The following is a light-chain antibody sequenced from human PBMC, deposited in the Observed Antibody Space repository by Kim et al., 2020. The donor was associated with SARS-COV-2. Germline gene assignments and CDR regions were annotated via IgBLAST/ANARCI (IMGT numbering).Light chain of an antibody. CDR1: SSNIGSNT. J-gene: IGLJ3*02. CDR2: SNN. V-gene: IGLV1-44*01. CDR3: AAWDDSLNGWV. Sequence: QSVLTQPPSASGTPGQRVTISCSGSSSNIGSNTVNWYQQLPGTAPKLLIDSNNQRPSGVPDRFSGSKSGTSASLAISWLQSEDEADYYCAAWDDSLNGWVFGGGTQLTVL.